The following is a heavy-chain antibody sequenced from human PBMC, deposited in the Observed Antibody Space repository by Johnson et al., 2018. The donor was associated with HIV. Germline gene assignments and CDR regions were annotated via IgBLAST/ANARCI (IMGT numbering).Heavy chain of an antibody. CDR1: GFTFSDYY. D-gene: IGHD1-14*01. CDR3: ARDQGELRRTHAFDI. CDR2: ISSSGSTI. Sequence: QVQLVESGGGVVQPGRSLRLSCAASGFTFSDYYMSWIRQAPGKGLEWVSYISSSGSTIYYADSVKGRLTISRDNAKNSLYLQMNSLRHEDTAVYYCARDQGELRRTHAFDIWGQGTMVTVSS. V-gene: IGHV3-11*04. J-gene: IGHJ3*02.